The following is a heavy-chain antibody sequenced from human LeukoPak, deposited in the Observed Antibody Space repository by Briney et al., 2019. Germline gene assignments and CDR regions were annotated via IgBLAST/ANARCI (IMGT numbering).Heavy chain of an antibody. V-gene: IGHV1-18*01. CDR2: ISAYNGNT. J-gene: IGHJ3*02. Sequence: GASVKVSCKASGYTFTSYGISWVRQAPGQGLEWMGWISAYNGNTNYAQKLQGRVTMTTDTSTSTAYMELRSLRSVDTAVFYCANSYGDYVSGAFDIWGQGTMVTVSS. D-gene: IGHD4-17*01. CDR3: ANSYGDYVSGAFDI. CDR1: GYTFTSYG.